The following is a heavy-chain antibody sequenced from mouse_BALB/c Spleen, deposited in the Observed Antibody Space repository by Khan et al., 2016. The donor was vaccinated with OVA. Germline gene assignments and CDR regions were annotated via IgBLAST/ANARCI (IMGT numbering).Heavy chain of an antibody. CDR3: ARSSYRYDFTY. Sequence: QVQLQQSGPGLVQPSQNLSITCTVSGFSLITYGVHWVRQSPGKGLEWLGVIWSGGSTDYNAAFISRLSISKDNSKSQVFFKMNSLQSDDTAIYYCARSSYRYDFTYWGRGTLVTVSS. CDR1: GFSLITYG. J-gene: IGHJ3*01. CDR2: IWSGGST. V-gene: IGHV2-4-1*01. D-gene: IGHD2-12*01.